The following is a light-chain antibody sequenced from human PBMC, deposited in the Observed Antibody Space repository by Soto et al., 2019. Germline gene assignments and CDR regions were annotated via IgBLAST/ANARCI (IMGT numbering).Light chain of an antibody. V-gene: IGLV1-40*01. CDR3: QSYDSSLSGSKV. CDR1: SSNIGAGYD. J-gene: IGLJ1*01. CDR2: GNS. Sequence: QSVLTQPPSVSGAPGQRVTISCTGSSSNIGAGYDVHWYQQLPGTAPKLRIDGNSNRPSGVPDRFSGSKSGTSASLAITGLQAEDEADYYCQSYDSSLSGSKVFGTGTKLTVL.